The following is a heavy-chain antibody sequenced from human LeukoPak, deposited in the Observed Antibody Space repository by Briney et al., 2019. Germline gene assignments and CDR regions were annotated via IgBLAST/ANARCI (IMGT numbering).Heavy chain of an antibody. CDR3: ASGGWELLPVDY. CDR2: ISSSSYI. J-gene: IGHJ4*02. Sequence: GGSLRLSCAASGFTFSSYSMNWVRQAPGKGLEWVSSISSSSYIYYADSVKGRFTISRDNAKNSLYLQMNSLRAEDTAVYYCASGGWELLPVDYWGQGTLVTVSS. D-gene: IGHD1-26*01. CDR1: GFTFSSYS. V-gene: IGHV3-21*01.